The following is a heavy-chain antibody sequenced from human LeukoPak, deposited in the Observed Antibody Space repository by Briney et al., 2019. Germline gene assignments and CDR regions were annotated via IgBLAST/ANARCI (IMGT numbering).Heavy chain of an antibody. V-gene: IGHV3-23*01. Sequence: GGSLRLSCAASGFTFSSYAMSWVRQAPGKGLEWVSAISGSGGSTYYADSVKGRFTTSRDNSKNTLYLQMNSLRAEDTAVYYCAKGNSYGYYFDYWGQGTLVTVSS. CDR2: ISGSGGST. CDR3: AKGNSYGYYFDY. D-gene: IGHD5-18*01. J-gene: IGHJ4*02. CDR1: GFTFSSYA.